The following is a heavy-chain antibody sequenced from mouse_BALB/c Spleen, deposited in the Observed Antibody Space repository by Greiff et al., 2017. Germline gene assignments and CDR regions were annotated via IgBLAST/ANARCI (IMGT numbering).Heavy chain of an antibody. Sequence: VQLLQSGAELVRPGASVKLSCKASGFNISDYYMHWVKQRPEQGLEWIGWIDPENGNTIYDPKFQGKASITADTSSNTAYLQLSSLTSEDTAVYYCASHDGIMDYWGQGTSVTVSS. J-gene: IGHJ4*01. CDR1: GFNISDYY. V-gene: IGHV14-1*02. D-gene: IGHD2-12*01. CDR2: IDPENGNT. CDR3: ASHDGIMDY.